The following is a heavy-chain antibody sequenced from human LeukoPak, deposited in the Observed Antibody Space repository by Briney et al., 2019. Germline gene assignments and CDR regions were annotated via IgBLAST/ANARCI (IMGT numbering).Heavy chain of an antibody. Sequence: GASVTVSCKASGYTFTSYGISGVRQAPGQGGEWMGWISAYNGNTNYAQTLQGRVTITTHTSTSPAYMELRSLRSDDTAVYYCARGGYCSSTSCYVVFDYWGQGTLVTVSS. CDR2: ISAYNGNT. CDR1: GYTFTSYG. V-gene: IGHV1-18*01. D-gene: IGHD2-2*01. J-gene: IGHJ4*02. CDR3: ARGGYCSSTSCYVVFDY.